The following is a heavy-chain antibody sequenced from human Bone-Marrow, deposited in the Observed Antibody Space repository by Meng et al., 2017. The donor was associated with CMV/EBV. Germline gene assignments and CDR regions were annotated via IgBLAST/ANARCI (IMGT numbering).Heavy chain of an antibody. CDR2: ISAYNGNT. J-gene: IGHJ6*02. Sequence: ASVKVSCKASGYTFTSYGISWVRQAPGQGLEWMGWISAYNGNTNYAQKLQGRVTMTTDTSTSTAYMELRSLRSDDTAVYYCARLHSSSSLPLGYYGMDVWGRGTTVTVSS. CDR3: ARLHSSSSLPLGYYGMDV. V-gene: IGHV1-18*01. CDR1: GYTFTSYG. D-gene: IGHD6-6*01.